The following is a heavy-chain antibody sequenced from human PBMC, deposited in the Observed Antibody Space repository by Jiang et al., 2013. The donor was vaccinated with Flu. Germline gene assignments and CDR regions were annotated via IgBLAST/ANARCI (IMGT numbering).Heavy chain of an antibody. D-gene: IGHD4-11*01. V-gene: IGHV6-1*01. CDR1: GDSVSSHSAG. CDR2: TYYKSKWYN. CDR3: ARAFSRDYTIFDY. Sequence: SQTLSLTCAISGDSVSSHSAGWNWIRQSPSRGLEWLGRTYYKSKWYNDYAASVKTRITINSDTSKNQLSLELKFVTPEDSAMYYCARAFSRDYTIFDYWGQGALVTVPS. J-gene: IGHJ4*02.